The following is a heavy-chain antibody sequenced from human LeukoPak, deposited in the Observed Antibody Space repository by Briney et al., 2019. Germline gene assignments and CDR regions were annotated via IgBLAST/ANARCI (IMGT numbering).Heavy chain of an antibody. D-gene: IGHD3-16*01. V-gene: IGHV3-30*02. CDR1: GFTFSSYG. CDR2: IWYDGSNK. CDR3: AKEDYDRGEEGYFQH. J-gene: IGHJ1*01. Sequence: PGGSLRLSCAASGFTFSSYGMHWVRQAPGKGLEWVAVIWYDGSNKYYADSVKGRFTISRDNSKNTLYLQMNSLRAEDTAVYYCAKEDYDRGEEGYFQHWGQGTLVTVSS.